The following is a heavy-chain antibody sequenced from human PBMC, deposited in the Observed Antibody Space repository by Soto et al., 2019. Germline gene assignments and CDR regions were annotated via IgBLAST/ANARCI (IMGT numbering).Heavy chain of an antibody. CDR2: INQDGSEK. CDR1: GFTFSSFW. CDR3: ARDFGVQELDY. D-gene: IGHD3-3*01. V-gene: IGHV3-7*01. J-gene: IGHJ4*02. Sequence: GGSLRLSCAAPGFTFSSFWITWVRQAPGKGLEWVANINQDGSEKHYVDSVEGRFTLSRDNAENSVYLQMNSLRADDTAVCYCARDFGVQELDYWGQGTLVTVSS.